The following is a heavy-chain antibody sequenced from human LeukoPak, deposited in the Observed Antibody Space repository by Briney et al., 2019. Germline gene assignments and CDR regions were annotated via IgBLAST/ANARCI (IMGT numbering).Heavy chain of an antibody. D-gene: IGHD6-13*01. CDR1: GFTFSSNG. CDR3: AKSPGYSSSWCDY. CDR2: IWYDGSNK. J-gene: IGHJ4*02. Sequence: PGGSLRLSCAASGFTFSSNGMHWVRQAPGKGLEWVALIWYDGSNKFYADSVKGRFTISRDNSKNTLYLQMNSLRAEDTAIYYRAKSPGYSSSWCDYWGQGTLVTVSS. V-gene: IGHV3-33*06.